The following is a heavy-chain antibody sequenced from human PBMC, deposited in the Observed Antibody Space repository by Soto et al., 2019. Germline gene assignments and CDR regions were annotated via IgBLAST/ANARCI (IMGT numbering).Heavy chain of an antibody. Sequence: GGSLRLSCAASGFTFSSYNMNWVRQAPGKGLEWVSSISSSSSYIYYADSVKGRFTISRDNAKNSLYLQMNSLRAEDTAVYYCARDFVATTDAFDIWGQGTMVTVSS. J-gene: IGHJ3*02. V-gene: IGHV3-21*01. CDR3: ARDFVATTDAFDI. CDR2: ISSSSSYI. D-gene: IGHD5-12*01. CDR1: GFTFSSYN.